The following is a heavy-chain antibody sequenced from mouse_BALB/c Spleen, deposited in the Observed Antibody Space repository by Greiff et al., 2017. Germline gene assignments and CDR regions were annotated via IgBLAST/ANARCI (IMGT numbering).Heavy chain of an antibody. J-gene: IGHJ2*01. D-gene: IGHD3-2*02. V-gene: IGHV5-4*02. CDR1: GFTFSDYY. CDR2: ISDGGSYT. Sequence: EVMLVESGGGLVKPGGSLKLSCAASGFTFSDYYMYWVRQTPEKRLEWVATISDGGSYTYYPDSVKGRFTISRDNAKNNLYLQMSSLKSEDTAMYYCARGPQSGYFDYWGQGTTLTVSS. CDR3: ARGPQSGYFDY.